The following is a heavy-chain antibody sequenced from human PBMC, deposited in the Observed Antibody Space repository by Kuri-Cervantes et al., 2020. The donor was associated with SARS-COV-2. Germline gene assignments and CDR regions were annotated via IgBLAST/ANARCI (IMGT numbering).Heavy chain of an antibody. CDR3: ARAGGGNAPRLFDY. CDR2: IKQDGSEK. J-gene: IGHJ4*02. Sequence: GESLKISCAASGFTFSSYWMSWVRQAPGKGLEWVANIKQDGSEKYYVDSVKGRSTISRDNAKNSLYLQMNSLRAEDTAVYYCARAGGGNAPRLFDYWGQGTLVTVSS. CDR1: GFTFSSYW. V-gene: IGHV3-7*05. D-gene: IGHD4-23*01.